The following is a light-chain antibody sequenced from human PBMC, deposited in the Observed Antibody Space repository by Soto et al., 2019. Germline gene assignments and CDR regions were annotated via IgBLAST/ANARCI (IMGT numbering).Light chain of an antibody. CDR3: QLRSNWPPT. CDR2: DAS. J-gene: IGKJ4*01. V-gene: IGKV3-11*01. CDR1: QSVSSY. Sequence: EIVLTQSPATLSLTPEERATLSCRASQSVSSYLAWYQQKPGQAPRLLIYDASNRATGIPARFSGSGSGTDFTLTISSLEPEDFAVYYCQLRSNWPPTFGGGTKVEIK.